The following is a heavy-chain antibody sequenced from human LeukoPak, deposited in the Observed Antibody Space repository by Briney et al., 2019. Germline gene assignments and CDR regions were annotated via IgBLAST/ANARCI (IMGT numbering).Heavy chain of an antibody. Sequence: GGSLRLSCAASGFTFSSYSMNWVRQAPGKGLEWVSYISSSSSTIYYADSVKGRFTISRDNSKNTLYLQMNSLRAEDTAVYYCAKGQGLGYCRSTSCWGAFDIWGQGTMVTVSS. J-gene: IGHJ3*02. CDR2: ISSSSSTI. V-gene: IGHV3-48*01. CDR3: AKGQGLGYCRSTSCWGAFDI. D-gene: IGHD2-2*01. CDR1: GFTFSSYS.